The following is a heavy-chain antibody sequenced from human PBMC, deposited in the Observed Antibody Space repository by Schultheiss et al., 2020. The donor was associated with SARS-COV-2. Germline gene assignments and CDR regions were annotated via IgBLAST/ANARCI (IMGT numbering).Heavy chain of an antibody. J-gene: IGHJ5*02. CDR1: GFTFSSYS. Sequence: GGSLRLSCAASGFTFSSYSMNWVRQAPGKGLEWVSYISSSSSTIYYADSVKGRFTISRDNSKNTLYLQMNSLRAEDTAVYYCAKDLRVCSSTSCYWDDWFDPWGQGTLVTVSS. CDR2: ISSSSSTI. D-gene: IGHD2-2*01. V-gene: IGHV3-48*01. CDR3: AKDLRVCSSTSCYWDDWFDP.